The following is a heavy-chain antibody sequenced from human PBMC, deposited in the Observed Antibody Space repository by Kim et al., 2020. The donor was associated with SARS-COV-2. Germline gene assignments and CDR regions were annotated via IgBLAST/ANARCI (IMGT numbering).Heavy chain of an antibody. CDR3: TRRRPGLDGWARDV. J-gene: IGHJ6*01. CDR2: IKSKAYGKAT. CDR1: GFNFSGSA. V-gene: IGHV3-73*01. D-gene: IGHD3-16*01. Sequence: GGSLRLSCAASGFNFSGSAMHWVRQASGKGLEWVGRIKSKAYGKATEYAASVKCRFTIARDDSKNMAYMQMISLETEDTYLSYCTRRRPGLDGWARDVWG.